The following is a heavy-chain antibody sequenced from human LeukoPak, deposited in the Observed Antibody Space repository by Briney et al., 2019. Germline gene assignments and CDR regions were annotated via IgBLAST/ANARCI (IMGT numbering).Heavy chain of an antibody. J-gene: IGHJ2*01. Sequence: SETLSLTCDVSGDSISSGYYWGWIRQPPGRGLEWIGTIYHSGSTYYNPSLKSRVTISADTSKSQFSLTLNSVTAADTAVYYCARNSTSWSFDLWGRGTLVTVSS. CDR2: IYHSGST. D-gene: IGHD3-10*01. CDR3: ARNSTSWSFDL. V-gene: IGHV4-38-2*01. CDR1: GDSISSGYY.